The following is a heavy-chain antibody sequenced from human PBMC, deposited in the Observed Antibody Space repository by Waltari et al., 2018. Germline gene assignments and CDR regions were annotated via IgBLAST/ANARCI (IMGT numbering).Heavy chain of an antibody. D-gene: IGHD6-6*01. J-gene: IGHJ4*02. CDR1: GFTFTSYW. Sequence: EVQLVESGGGLVQPGGSLRLSCAASGFTFTSYWMSWVRQGPGEGPEFVANRKEDGSEKNYLESGKGRFIISRDNAKNSVYLQMNSRRVEDTAVYYCAREARSPTNWGQGTLVTASS. CDR2: RKEDGSEK. CDR3: AREARSPTN. V-gene: IGHV3-7*03.